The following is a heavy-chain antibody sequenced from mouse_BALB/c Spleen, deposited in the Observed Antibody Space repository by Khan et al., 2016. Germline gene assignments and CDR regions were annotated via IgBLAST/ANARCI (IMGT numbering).Heavy chain of an antibody. J-gene: IGHJ4*01. CDR2: INPSNGGT. D-gene: IGHD2-4*01. Sequence: QVQLKQSGAELVKPGASVKLSCKASGYTFTSYYMYWVKQRPGQGLEWIGEINPSNGGTNFHEKFKSKATLTVDKSSSTAYMQLSSLTSEDSAVYYCTRSGDYDGGYYYAMDYWGQGTSVTVSS. V-gene: IGHV1S81*02. CDR3: TRSGDYDGGYYYAMDY. CDR1: GYTFTSYY.